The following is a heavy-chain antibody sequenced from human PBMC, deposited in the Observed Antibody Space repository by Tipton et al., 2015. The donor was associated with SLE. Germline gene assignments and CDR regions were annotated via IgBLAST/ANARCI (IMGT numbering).Heavy chain of an antibody. Sequence: SLRLSCAASGFTVGSNYMSWVRQAPGKGLEWVSVVYRGGTTYYADSVKGRFAISRDNSKNTLYLQMNSLRAEDTAVYYCARELVAGYYGMDVWGQGTTVTVSS. V-gene: IGHV3-66*01. CDR2: VYRGGTT. CDR1: GFTVGSNY. D-gene: IGHD2-15*01. CDR3: ARELVAGYYGMDV. J-gene: IGHJ6*02.